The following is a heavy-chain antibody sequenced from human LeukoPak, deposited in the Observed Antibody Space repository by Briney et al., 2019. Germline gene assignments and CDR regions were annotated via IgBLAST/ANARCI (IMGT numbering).Heavy chain of an antibody. CDR1: GYTFTGYY. Sequence: PGASVKVSCKASGYTFTGYYMHWVRQAPGQRLEWMGWINPNSGGTNYAQKLQGRVTMTRDTSLSTAYMELSRLRSDDTAVYYCARGEYSSPTLGYYMDVWGKGTTVTVSS. J-gene: IGHJ6*03. CDR2: INPNSGGT. CDR3: ARGEYSSPTLGYYMDV. D-gene: IGHD6-6*01. V-gene: IGHV1-2*02.